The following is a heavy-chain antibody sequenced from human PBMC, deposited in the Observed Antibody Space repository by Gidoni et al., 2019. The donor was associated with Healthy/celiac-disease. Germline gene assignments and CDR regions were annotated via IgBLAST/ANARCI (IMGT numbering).Heavy chain of an antibody. V-gene: IGHV4-31*02. J-gene: IGHJ6*02. Sequence: IRQHPGKGLEWIGYIYYSGSTYYNPSLKSRVTISVDTSKNQFTLKLSSVTAADTAVYYCARDTYYYDSSGYYDQYYYYYGMDVWGQGTTVTVSS. D-gene: IGHD3-22*01. CDR2: IYYSGST. CDR3: ARDTYYYDSSGYYDQYYYYYGMDV.